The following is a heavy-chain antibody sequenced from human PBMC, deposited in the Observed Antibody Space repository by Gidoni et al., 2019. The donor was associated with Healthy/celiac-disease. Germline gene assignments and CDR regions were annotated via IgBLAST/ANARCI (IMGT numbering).Heavy chain of an antibody. D-gene: IGHD4-17*01. V-gene: IGHV3-21*01. CDR2: ISSSSSDI. J-gene: IGHJ4*02. Sequence: EVQLVESGGGLVKPGGSLRLSCAASGFTFSSYSMNWVRQAPGKGVEWVSSISSSSSDIDYADSVKGRFTISRDKAKNSLYLQMNSLRAEDTAVYYCARGPNTVTTSTALFDYWGQGTLVTVSS. CDR1: GFTFSSYS. CDR3: ARGPNTVTTSTALFDY.